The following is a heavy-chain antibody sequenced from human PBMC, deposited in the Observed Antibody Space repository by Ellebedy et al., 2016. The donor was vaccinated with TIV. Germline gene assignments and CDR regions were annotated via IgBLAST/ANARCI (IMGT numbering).Heavy chain of an antibody. J-gene: IGHJ4*02. V-gene: IGHV4-34*01. Sequence: SETLSLTXAVYGGSFSGYYWTWIRQSPEKGLEWIGEINHNGNTKHNPSLKGRGVTSVDTSKNQFSLKLTYVTAADMGVYYCARGDFWRSLDYWGQGTLVTVSS. CDR2: INHNGNT. CDR1: GGSFSGYY. CDR3: ARGDFWRSLDY. D-gene: IGHD3-3*01.